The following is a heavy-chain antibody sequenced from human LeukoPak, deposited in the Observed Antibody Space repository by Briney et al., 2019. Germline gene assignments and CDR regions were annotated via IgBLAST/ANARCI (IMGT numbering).Heavy chain of an antibody. Sequence: GGSLRLSCAASGFTFNSCGMHWVRRAPGKGLEWVAFIRHDGTNKYYADSVKGRFTISRDNSKNTLFLQMSSLRVEDTAVYYCGRDVSDTVVVITHNFDFWGQGTLVTVSS. CDR2: IRHDGTNK. CDR1: GFTFNSCG. J-gene: IGHJ4*02. CDR3: GRDVSDTVVVITHNFDF. V-gene: IGHV3-30*02. D-gene: IGHD3-22*01.